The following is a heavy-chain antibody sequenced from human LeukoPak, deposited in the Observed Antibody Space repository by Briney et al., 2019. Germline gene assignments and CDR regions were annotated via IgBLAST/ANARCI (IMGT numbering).Heavy chain of an antibody. CDR2: ISSSGSTI. D-gene: IGHD3-10*01. J-gene: IGHJ4*02. CDR1: GFTFSSYE. Sequence: GGSLRLSCAASGFTFSSYEMNWVRQAPGKGLEWVSYISSSGSTIYYADSVKGRFTISRDNSKNSLYLQMNSLRADDTAVYYCVRQYYYGSGSYFWAPDYWGQGTLVTVSS. V-gene: IGHV3-48*03. CDR3: VRQYYYGSGSYFWAPDY.